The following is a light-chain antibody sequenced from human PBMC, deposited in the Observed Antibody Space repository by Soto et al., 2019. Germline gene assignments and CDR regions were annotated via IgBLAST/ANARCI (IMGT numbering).Light chain of an antibody. Sequence: QSVLTQPASVSGSPGQSIIISCTGTSSDVGSYNFVSWYQQHPGKAPKLMIYEVSKRPSGVSNRFSGSKSGNTASLTISWLQPEDEADYYCCSYAGNSGVFGGGTKVTVL. CDR2: EVS. J-gene: IGLJ3*02. CDR3: CSYAGNSGV. CDR1: SSDVGSYNF. V-gene: IGLV2-23*02.